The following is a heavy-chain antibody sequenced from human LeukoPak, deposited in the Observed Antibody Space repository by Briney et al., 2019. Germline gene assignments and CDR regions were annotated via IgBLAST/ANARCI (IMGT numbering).Heavy chain of an antibody. V-gene: IGHV3-11*01. J-gene: IGHJ6*02. CDR2: ISSSGSII. Sequence: TGGSLRLSCAASGFTFSDYYMSWIRQAPGKGLEWVSYISSSGSIIYYADSVKGRFTISRDNSKNTLYLQMNSLRAEDTAVYYCANPRRSQLWLLPLSPVPMDVWGQGTTVTVSS. CDR1: GFTFSDYY. CDR3: ANPRRSQLWLLPLSPVPMDV. D-gene: IGHD5-18*01.